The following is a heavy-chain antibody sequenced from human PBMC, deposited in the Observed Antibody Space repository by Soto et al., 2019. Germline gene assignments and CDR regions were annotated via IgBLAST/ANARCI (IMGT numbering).Heavy chain of an antibody. J-gene: IGHJ4*02. CDR1: GGSISNYY. V-gene: IGHV4-59*08. Sequence: SETLSLTCTVSGGSISNYYLSWIRQPPGKGLEWIGYIHYSGSTKYNPSLKSRVAISADTSKNQFSLKLSSVTAADTAMYYCARGHYDFWSGYFATIDYWGQGTLVTV. D-gene: IGHD3-3*01. CDR3: ARGHYDFWSGYFATIDY. CDR2: IHYSGST.